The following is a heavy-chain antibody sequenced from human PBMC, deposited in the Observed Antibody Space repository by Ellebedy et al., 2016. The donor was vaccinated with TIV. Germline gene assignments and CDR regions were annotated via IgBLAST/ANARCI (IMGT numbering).Heavy chain of an antibody. Sequence: GGSLRLSCAASGFTFSSYSMNWVRQAPGKGLEWVSGISWNSGSIGYADSVKGRFTISRDNAKNSLYLQMNSLRAEDTAVYYCARAGDSGDFWSGYYMGPWGQGTLVTVSS. V-gene: IGHV3-21*01. CDR1: GFTFSSYS. CDR3: ARAGDSGDFWSGYYMGP. CDR2: ISWNSGSI. J-gene: IGHJ5*02. D-gene: IGHD3-3*01.